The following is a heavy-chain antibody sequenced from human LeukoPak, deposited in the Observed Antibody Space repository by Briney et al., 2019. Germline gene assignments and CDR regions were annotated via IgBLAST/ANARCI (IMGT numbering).Heavy chain of an antibody. Sequence: PGGSLRLSCAAFGFTVSTKYMNWVRQAPGKGLEWVSILYSGSDTYYANSVKGRFTISRDSSKNILFLQMNDLRAEDTAVYYCARVGDHFHWYLDLWGRGTLVTVSS. CDR2: LYSGSDT. CDR3: ARVGDHFHWYLDL. D-gene: IGHD3-10*01. J-gene: IGHJ2*01. CDR1: GFTVSTKY. V-gene: IGHV3-53*01.